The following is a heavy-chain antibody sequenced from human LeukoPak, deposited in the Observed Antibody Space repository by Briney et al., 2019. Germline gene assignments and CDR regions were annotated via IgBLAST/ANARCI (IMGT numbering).Heavy chain of an antibody. CDR3: ARDRRRGIDH. V-gene: IGHV4-61*02. D-gene: IGHD3-16*01. J-gene: IGHJ4*02. Sequence: PSETLSLTCTVSGGSISSGSYYWSWIRQPAGKGLEWIGRIYTGGSTNYNPSLKSRVTISVDTSKNQFSLKLSSVTAADTAVYYCARDRRRGIDHWGQGTLVTVSS. CDR1: GGSISSGSYY. CDR2: IYTGGST.